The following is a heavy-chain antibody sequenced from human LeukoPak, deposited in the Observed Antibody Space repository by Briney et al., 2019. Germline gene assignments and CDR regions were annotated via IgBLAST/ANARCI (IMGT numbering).Heavy chain of an antibody. CDR2: IIPILGIA. D-gene: IGHD4-17*01. J-gene: IGHJ4*02. V-gene: IGHV1-69*04. CDR3: ARETTVTTSAFFDY. CDR1: GGTFSSYA. Sequence: ASVKVSCKASGGTFSSYAISWVRQAPGQGLEWMGRIIPILGIANYAQKFQGRVTITADKSTSTAYMQLSSLRSEDPAVYYCARETTVTTSAFFDYWGQGTLVTVSS.